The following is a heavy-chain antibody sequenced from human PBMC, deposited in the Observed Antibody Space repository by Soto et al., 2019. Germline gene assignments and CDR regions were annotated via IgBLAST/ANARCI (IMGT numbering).Heavy chain of an antibody. J-gene: IGHJ6*02. CDR1: GFTFSSYE. V-gene: IGHV3-48*03. CDR3: ARDHKGGYYYYCMDV. Sequence: EVQLVESGGGLVQPGGSLRLSCAASGFTFSSYEMNWVRQAPGKGLEWVSYISSSGSTIYYADSVKGRFTISRDNAKNSLYLQMNSLRVEDTAVYYCARDHKGGYYYYCMDVWGQGTTVTVSS. CDR2: ISSSGSTI.